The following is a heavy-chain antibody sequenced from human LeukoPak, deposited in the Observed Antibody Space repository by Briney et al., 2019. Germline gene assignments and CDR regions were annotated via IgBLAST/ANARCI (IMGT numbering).Heavy chain of an antibody. CDR3: ARGGLYYDIPLSPPYFDY. D-gene: IGHD3-9*01. CDR1: GGSISSGDYY. J-gene: IGHJ4*02. CDR2: IYYSGST. Sequence: SETLSLTCTVSGGSISSGDYYWSWIRQPPGKGLEWIGYIYYSGSTYYNPSLKSRVTISVDRSKNQFSLKLSSVTAADTAVYYCARGGLYYDIPLSPPYFDYWGQGTLVTVSS. V-gene: IGHV4-30-4*01.